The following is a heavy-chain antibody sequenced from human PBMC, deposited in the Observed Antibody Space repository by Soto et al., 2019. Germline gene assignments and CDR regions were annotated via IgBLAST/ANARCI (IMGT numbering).Heavy chain of an antibody. V-gene: IGHV3-15*01. CDR1: GFTFSNAW. CDR2: IKSKTDGGTT. J-gene: IGHJ3*02. CDR3: TTEYSSGYYIPPLDAFDI. Sequence: GSLRLSCAASGFTFSNAWMSWVRQAPGKGLEWVGRIKSKTDGGTTDYAAPVKGRFTISRDDSKNTLYLQMNSLKTEDTAVYYCTTEYSSGYYIPPLDAFDIWGQGTMVTVS. D-gene: IGHD3-22*01.